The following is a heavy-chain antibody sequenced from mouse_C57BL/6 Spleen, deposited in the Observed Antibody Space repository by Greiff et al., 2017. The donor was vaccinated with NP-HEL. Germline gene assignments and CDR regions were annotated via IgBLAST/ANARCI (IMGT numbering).Heavy chain of an antibody. Sequence: EVQGVESGGGLVKPGGSLKLSCAASGFTFSDYGMHWVRQAPEKGLEWVAYISSGSSTIYYADTVKGRFTISRDNAKNTLFLQMTSLRSEDTAMYYCARRETYWGQGTLVTVSA. V-gene: IGHV5-17*01. J-gene: IGHJ3*01. CDR1: GFTFSDYG. CDR3: ARRETY. CDR2: ISSGSSTI.